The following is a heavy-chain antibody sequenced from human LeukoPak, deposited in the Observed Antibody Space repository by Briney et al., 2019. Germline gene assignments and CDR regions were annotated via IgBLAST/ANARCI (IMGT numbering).Heavy chain of an antibody. V-gene: IGHV3-30*03. D-gene: IGHD3-9*01. J-gene: IGHJ5*02. CDR2: ISYDGSNK. Sequence: GGSLRLSCAASGFTFSSYGMHWVRQAPGKGLEWVAVISYDGSNKYYADSVKGRFTISRDNAKNSLYLQMNSLRAEDTAVYYCAREGRYDILTGYYSPNNWFDPWGQGTLVTVSS. CDR3: AREGRYDILTGYYSPNNWFDP. CDR1: GFTFSSYG.